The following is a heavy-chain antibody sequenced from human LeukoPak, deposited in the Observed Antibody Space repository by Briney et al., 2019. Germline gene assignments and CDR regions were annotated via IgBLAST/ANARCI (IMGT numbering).Heavy chain of an antibody. CDR3: ARSYYYDSSGYQPLDY. CDR1: GGSISSYY. D-gene: IGHD3-22*01. CDR2: IYTSGST. J-gene: IGHJ4*02. Sequence: SETLSLTCTASGGSISSYYWSWIRQPAGKGLEWIGRIYTSGSTNYNPSLKSRVTMSVDTSKNQFSLKLSSVTAADTAVYYCARSYYYDSSGYQPLDYWGQGTLVTVSS. V-gene: IGHV4-4*07.